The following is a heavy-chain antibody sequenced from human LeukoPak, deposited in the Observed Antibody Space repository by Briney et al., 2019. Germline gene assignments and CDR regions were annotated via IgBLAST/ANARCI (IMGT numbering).Heavy chain of an antibody. Sequence: GGSLRLSCAASGFTFSDHWMSWVRQAPGKGLEWVANIRQDGSTKFYADSVKGRFTISRDDSKSTVHLQMNRLRVEDTAVYFCARALWGDSWYGAYWGQGALVTVSS. V-gene: IGHV3-7*01. J-gene: IGHJ4*02. D-gene: IGHD3-10*01. CDR1: GFTFSDHW. CDR2: IRQDGSTK. CDR3: ARALWGDSWYGAY.